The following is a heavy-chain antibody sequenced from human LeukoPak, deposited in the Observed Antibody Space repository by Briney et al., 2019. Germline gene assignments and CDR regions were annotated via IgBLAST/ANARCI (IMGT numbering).Heavy chain of an antibody. D-gene: IGHD2/OR15-2a*01. CDR3: ARYCYSGAPTDAFDI. J-gene: IGHJ3*02. CDR1: GGSISSSRDY. V-gene: IGHV4-39*01. Sequence: SETLSLTCIVSGGSISSSRDYWTWIRQPPGKGLEWIANIYYSGSTYSSPSLKSRVIISVDTSKTQFSLKLSSVTAADTAVYSCARYCYSGAPTDAFDIWGQGTMVTVSS. CDR2: IYYSGST.